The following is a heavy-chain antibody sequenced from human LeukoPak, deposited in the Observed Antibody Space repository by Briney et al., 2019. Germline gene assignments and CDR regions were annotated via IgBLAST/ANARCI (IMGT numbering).Heavy chain of an antibody. CDR1: GFTFSSYW. CDR2: INSDGRST. CDR3: AKDLAGDYGAHDY. D-gene: IGHD4-17*01. V-gene: IGHV3-74*01. J-gene: IGHJ4*02. Sequence: PGGSLRLSCAASGFTFSSYWMHWVRQAPGKGLVGVSRINSDGRSTNYEDSVKGRLTISRDNAKNTLYLQMNSLRAEDTAVYYCAKDLAGDYGAHDYWGQGTLVTVSS.